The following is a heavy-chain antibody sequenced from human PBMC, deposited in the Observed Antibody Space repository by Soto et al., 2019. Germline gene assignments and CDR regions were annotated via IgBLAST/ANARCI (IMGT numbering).Heavy chain of an antibody. CDR1: GFIFSSYG. Sequence: QVQLVESGGGVVQPGRSLRLSCAVSGFIFSSYGMQWVRQAPGKGVEWVAAISFDGSNKFYEDSVKGRLTISRDNSKNTVYLQLNSLRSEDTAVYYCAKEWYSSSLYYYGMDVWGQGTTVTVS. D-gene: IGHD6-19*01. J-gene: IGHJ6*02. CDR3: AKEWYSSSLYYYGMDV. CDR2: ISFDGSNK. V-gene: IGHV3-30*18.